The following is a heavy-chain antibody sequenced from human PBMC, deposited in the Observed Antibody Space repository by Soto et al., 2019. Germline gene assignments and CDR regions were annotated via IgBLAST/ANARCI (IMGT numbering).Heavy chain of an antibody. V-gene: IGHV4-34*01. J-gene: IGHJ5*02. CDR3: ARVPRIEYTMVRGLGTRRGWFDP. CDR1: GGSFSGYY. D-gene: IGHD3-10*01. Sequence: SETLSLTCAVYGGSFSGYYWSWIHQPPGKGLEWIGEINHSGSTNYNPSLKSRVTISVDTSKNQFSLKLSSVTAADTAVYYCARVPRIEYTMVRGLGTRRGWFDPWGQGTLVTVSS. CDR2: INHSGST.